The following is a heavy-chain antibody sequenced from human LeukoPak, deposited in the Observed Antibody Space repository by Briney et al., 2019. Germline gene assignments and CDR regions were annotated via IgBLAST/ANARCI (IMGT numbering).Heavy chain of an antibody. Sequence: GRSLRLSCVASGFTFNRYAIHWVRQAPGKGLEWVAVISYDGSNKNHAGSVKGRVTISRDNSKNTLYLQINSLRVEDSAVYYCARGGTGIYYRHYGMDVWGQGTTVTVSS. J-gene: IGHJ6*02. CDR3: ARGGTGIYYRHYGMDV. V-gene: IGHV3-30*04. CDR1: GFTFNRYA. D-gene: IGHD3-10*01. CDR2: ISYDGSNK.